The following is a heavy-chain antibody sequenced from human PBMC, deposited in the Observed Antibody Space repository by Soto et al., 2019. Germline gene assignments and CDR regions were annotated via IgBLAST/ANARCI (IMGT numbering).Heavy chain of an antibody. D-gene: IGHD2-2*01. CDR1: GGSISSGGYY. J-gene: IGHJ3*02. V-gene: IGHV4-31*03. CDR2: IYYSGST. CDR3: ARYPAIVVVPAANAFDI. Sequence: QVQLQESGPGLVKPSQTLSLTCTVSGGSISSGGYYWSWIRQHPGKGLEWIVYIYYSGSTYYNPPLKSRVTISVDTSKNQFYLKLSSVTAADTAVYYCARYPAIVVVPAANAFDIWGQGTMVTVSS.